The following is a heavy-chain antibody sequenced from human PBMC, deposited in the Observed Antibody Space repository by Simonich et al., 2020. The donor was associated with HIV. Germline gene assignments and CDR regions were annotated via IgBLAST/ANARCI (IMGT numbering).Heavy chain of an antibody. V-gene: IGHV3-21*01. CDR3: ARDGRKGSSTSCSDY. D-gene: IGHD2-2*01. CDR2: ISISSSYI. J-gene: IGHJ4*02. CDR1: GFTFSSYS. Sequence: ELQLVESGGGLVKPGGSLRLSCAASGFTFSSYSMNWVRKAPGKGLEWVSSISISSSYIYYADSVKGRFTISRDNAKNSLDLQMNSLRAEDTAVYYCARDGRKGSSTSCSDYWGQGTLVTVSS.